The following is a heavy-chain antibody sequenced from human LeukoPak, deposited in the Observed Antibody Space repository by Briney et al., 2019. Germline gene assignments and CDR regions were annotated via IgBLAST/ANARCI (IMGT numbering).Heavy chain of an antibody. D-gene: IGHD6-19*01. CDR3: ARGLAVAGTDFDY. V-gene: IGHV3-53*01. J-gene: IGHJ4*02. Sequence: PGGSLRLSCAASGFTVSSNCMSWVRQAPGKGLEWVSVIYSGGSTYYADSVKGRFTISRDNSKNTLYLQMNSLRAEDTAVYYCARGLAVAGTDFDYWGQGTLVTVSS. CDR2: IYSGGST. CDR1: GFTVSSNC.